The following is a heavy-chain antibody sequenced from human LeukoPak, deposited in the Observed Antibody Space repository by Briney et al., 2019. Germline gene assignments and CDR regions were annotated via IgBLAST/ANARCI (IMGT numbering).Heavy chain of an antibody. CDR3: ARDRTYYYDSNGYPGWDWFDH. CDR2: IYSSGST. J-gene: IGHJ5*02. V-gene: IGHV4-4*07. Sequence: SETLSLTCTVSGGSISSYYWTWIRQPAGKGLEWIGRIYSSGSTNYNPSLKSRLIMTIDTSKNQFSLKLSSVTAADTAVYYCARDRTYYYDSNGYPGWDWFDHWGQGTLVTVSS. D-gene: IGHD3-22*01. CDR1: GGSISSYY.